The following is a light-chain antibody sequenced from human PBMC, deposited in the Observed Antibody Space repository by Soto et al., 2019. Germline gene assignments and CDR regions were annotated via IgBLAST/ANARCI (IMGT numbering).Light chain of an antibody. CDR1: QSISSW. Sequence: DIQMTQSPSTLSASVGDRVTITCRASQSISSWLAWYQQKPGKAPKLLIYKAYSLESGVPSRFSGSGSGTEYTLTISSLQPDDFATYYCQQYNSYSKFGQGTKVEIK. J-gene: IGKJ1*01. CDR2: KAY. V-gene: IGKV1-5*03. CDR3: QQYNSYSK.